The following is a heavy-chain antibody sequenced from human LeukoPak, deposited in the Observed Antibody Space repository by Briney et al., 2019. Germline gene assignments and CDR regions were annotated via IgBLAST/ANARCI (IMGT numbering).Heavy chain of an antibody. Sequence: PGGSLRLSCAASGFTFSSYGMSWVRQAPGKGLEWVSAISGSGGSTYYADSVKGRFTISRDNSKNTPYLQMNSLRAEDTAVYYCAKDGSGSYHYYYYYMDVWGKGTTVTISS. J-gene: IGHJ6*03. D-gene: IGHD1-26*01. V-gene: IGHV3-23*01. CDR1: GFTFSSYG. CDR3: AKDGSGSYHYYYYYMDV. CDR2: ISGSGGST.